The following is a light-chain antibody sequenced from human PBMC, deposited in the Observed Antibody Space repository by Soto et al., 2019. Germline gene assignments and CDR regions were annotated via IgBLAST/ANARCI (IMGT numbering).Light chain of an antibody. J-gene: IGKJ1*01. CDR2: KAS. Sequence: DIQMTQSPSTLSASVGDRVAITCRASQSITTWLAWYQHKPGKAPKLLIYKASSLQSGVPSRFSGSGSGTEFTLTISSLQPDDFATYYCQQYNTYSRTFGQGTKVDNK. CDR1: QSITTW. CDR3: QQYNTYSRT. V-gene: IGKV1-5*03.